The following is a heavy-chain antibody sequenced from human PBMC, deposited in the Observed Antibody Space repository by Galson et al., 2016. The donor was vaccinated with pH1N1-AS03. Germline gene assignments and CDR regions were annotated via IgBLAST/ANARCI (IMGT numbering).Heavy chain of an antibody. CDR2: MNPNTGIT. Sequence: SVKVSCKASGYTFTSNDINWVRQATGQGLGWMGWMNPNTGITGCAQKFQGRVTMTRDISISTAYMELSSLRSEDTAAYFCARGVSAGVDFWGQGTLVTVSS. CDR1: GYTFTSND. J-gene: IGHJ4*02. CDR3: ARGVSAGVDF. V-gene: IGHV1-8*01. D-gene: IGHD3-10*01.